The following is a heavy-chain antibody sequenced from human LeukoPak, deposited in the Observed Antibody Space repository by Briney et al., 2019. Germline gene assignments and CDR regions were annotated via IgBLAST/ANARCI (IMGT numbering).Heavy chain of an antibody. CDR2: ISAYNGNT. J-gene: IGHJ4*02. CDR1: GYTLTSYG. V-gene: IGHV1-18*01. CDR3: ARGYCTNGVCYILDY. Sequence: GASVKASCKASGYTLTSYGISWVRQAPGQGLEWMGWISAYNGNTNYAQKLQGRVTMTTDTSTSTAYMELRSLRSDDTAVYYCARGYCTNGVCYILDYWGQGTLVTVSS. D-gene: IGHD2-8*01.